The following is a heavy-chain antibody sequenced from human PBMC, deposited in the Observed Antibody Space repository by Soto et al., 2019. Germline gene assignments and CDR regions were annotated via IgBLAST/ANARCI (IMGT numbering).Heavy chain of an antibody. CDR3: AWGWTDKDTGYQQTQYYYYGMEV. V-gene: IGHV1-18*01. CDR1: GYTFTSYG. D-gene: IGHD3-9*01. J-gene: IGHJ6*02. CDR2: ISAYNGNT. Sequence: ASVKVSFKASGYTFTSYGISWVRQAPGQGLEWMGWISAYNGNTNYAQKLQGRVTMTTDTSTSTAYMELRSLRSDDTAVYYCAWGWTDKDTGYQQTQYYYYGMEVWGQGTTVTVSS.